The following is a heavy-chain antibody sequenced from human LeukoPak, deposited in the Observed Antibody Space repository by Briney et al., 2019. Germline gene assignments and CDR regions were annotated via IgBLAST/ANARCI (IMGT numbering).Heavy chain of an antibody. CDR2: IIPILGIA. CDR1: GGTFSSYA. CDR3: ARDSIEVVVAANHSYYYGMDV. V-gene: IGHV1-69*04. D-gene: IGHD2-15*01. Sequence: VASVKVSCKASGGTFSSYAISWVRQAPGQGLEWMGRIIPILGIANYAQKFQGRVTITADKSTSTAYMELSSLRSEDTAVYYCARDSIEVVVAANHSYYYGMDVWGQGTTVTVSS. J-gene: IGHJ6*02.